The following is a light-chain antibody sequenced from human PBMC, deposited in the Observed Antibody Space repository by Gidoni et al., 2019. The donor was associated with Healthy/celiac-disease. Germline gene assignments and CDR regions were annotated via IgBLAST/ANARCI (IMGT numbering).Light chain of an antibody. CDR3: QQYYNAPQT. CDR1: QSVLYSSNNKNY. Sequence: DSVMTQSPDSQAVSLGERATINCKSSQSVLYSSNNKNYLAWYQQKPGQPPKLLIYWASTRESGVPDRFSGSGSGTDFTLTISSLQAEDVAVYYCQQYYNAPQTFGQGTKVEIK. J-gene: IGKJ1*01. CDR2: WAS. V-gene: IGKV4-1*01.